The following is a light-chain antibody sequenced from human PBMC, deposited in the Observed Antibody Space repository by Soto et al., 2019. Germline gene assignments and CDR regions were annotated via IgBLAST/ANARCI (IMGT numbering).Light chain of an antibody. V-gene: IGLV2-14*01. CDR1: RSDVGGYKY. CDR2: EVS. CDR3: SSFTRNSPYV. Sequence: QSVLTQPASVSGSPGQSITISCTGTRSDVGGYKYVSWYQQYPGKAPKLMIYEVSHRPSGVSNRFSGSKSGNTASLTISGLQAEDEADYYCSSFTRNSPYVFGTGTKLTVL. J-gene: IGLJ1*01.